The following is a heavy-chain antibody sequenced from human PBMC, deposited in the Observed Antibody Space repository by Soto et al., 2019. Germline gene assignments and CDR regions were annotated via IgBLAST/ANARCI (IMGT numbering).Heavy chain of an antibody. CDR2: IYPGDSDT. D-gene: IGHD5-12*01. V-gene: IGHV5-51*01. CDR3: ARPTTASLYFDY. CDR1: GYSFTNYW. J-gene: IGHJ4*02. Sequence: GESLKISCQVSGYSFTNYWIGWVRQLPGKGLEWMGTIYPGDSDTKYSQSFRSQVTISADNSISTAYLQWSSLKASDTAVYYCARPTTASLYFDYWGQGTLVTVSS.